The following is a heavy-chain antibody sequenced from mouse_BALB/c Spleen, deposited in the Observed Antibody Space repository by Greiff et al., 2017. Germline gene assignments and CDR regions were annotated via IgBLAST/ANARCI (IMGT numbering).Heavy chain of an antibody. CDR1: GYAFSSYW. CDR3: ATSSGYPYYAMDY. J-gene: IGHJ4*01. D-gene: IGHD3-1*01. Sequence: VQLQESGAELVRPGSSVKISCKASGYAFSSYWMNWVKQRPGQGLEWIGQIYPGDGDTNYNGKFKGKATLTADKSSSTAYMQLSSLTSEDSAVYFCATSSGYPYYAMDYWGQGTSVTVSS. V-gene: IGHV1-80*01. CDR2: IYPGDGDT.